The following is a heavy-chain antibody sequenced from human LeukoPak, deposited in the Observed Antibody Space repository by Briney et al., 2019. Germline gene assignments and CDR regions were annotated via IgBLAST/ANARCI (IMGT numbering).Heavy chain of an antibody. V-gene: IGHV1-69*13. CDR1: GGTFSSYA. Sequence: VASVKVSFKASGGTFSSYAISWVRQAPGQGLEWMGGIIPIFGAANYAQKFQGRVTITADESTSTAYMELSSLRSEDTAVYYCAKSQQLPEVYYGMDVWGQGTTVTVSS. D-gene: IGHD6-13*01. J-gene: IGHJ6*02. CDR2: IIPIFGAA. CDR3: AKSQQLPEVYYGMDV.